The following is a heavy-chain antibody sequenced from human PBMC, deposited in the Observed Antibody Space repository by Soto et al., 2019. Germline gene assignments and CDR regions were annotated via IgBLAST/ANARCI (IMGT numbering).Heavy chain of an antibody. Sequence: AAVKVSCKTSGCTLISYYMHWLRHAPGQGLEWVGIINPSGGSTSYAQKFQGRVTMTRDTSTSTDNMELRSLRSEDTAVYYCAREGYDSSGYYYNYFDYWGQGTLVTVSS. CDR1: GCTLISYY. CDR3: AREGYDSSGYYYNYFDY. CDR2: INPSGGST. J-gene: IGHJ4*02. D-gene: IGHD3-22*01. V-gene: IGHV1-46*01.